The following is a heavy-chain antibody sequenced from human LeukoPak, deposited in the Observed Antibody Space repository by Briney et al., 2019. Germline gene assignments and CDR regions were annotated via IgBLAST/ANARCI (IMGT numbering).Heavy chain of an antibody. D-gene: IGHD3-3*01. CDR2: IHSSGSS. CDR1: GGSISGYF. J-gene: IGHJ6*02. Sequence: PSETLSLTCTVSGGSISGYFWSWIRQPPGKGLEWIGYIHSSGSSNYNPSLKSRVTLSVDTSKNQFSLKLSSVTAADTAVYYCKVDFWSGLLMDVWGQGTTVTVS. V-gene: IGHV4-59*01. CDR3: KVDFWSGLLMDV.